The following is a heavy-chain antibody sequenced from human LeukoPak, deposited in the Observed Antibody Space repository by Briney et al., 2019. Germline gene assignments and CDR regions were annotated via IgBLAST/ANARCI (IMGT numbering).Heavy chain of an antibody. Sequence: PSETLSLTCTVSGGSISSYYWSWIRQSPGKGLEWIGYIYYSGSTNYNPSLNSRVTISVDTYKNQFSLRLSSVTAADTAVYYCARVSGYDWESFHDYWGQGTLVTVSS. CDR3: ARVSGYDWESFHDY. J-gene: IGHJ4*02. V-gene: IGHV4-59*01. CDR2: IYYSGST. CDR1: GGSISSYY. D-gene: IGHD5-12*01.